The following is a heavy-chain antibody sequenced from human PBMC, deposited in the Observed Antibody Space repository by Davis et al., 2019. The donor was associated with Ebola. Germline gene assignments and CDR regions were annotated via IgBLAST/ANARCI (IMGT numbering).Heavy chain of an antibody. CDR2: IFDSGYT. Sequence: GSLRLSCTVSGGSISSYYWSWVRQPPGKGLEWIGYIFDSGYTNYNPSLKSRVTMSLDTSKNQFSLNLSSVTAADTAVYYCARHASHRERYCSDSSCFNYYYYEMDVWGPGTTVTVSS. CDR3: ARHASHRERYCSDSSCFNYYYYEMDV. CDR1: GGSISSYY. J-gene: IGHJ6*02. V-gene: IGHV4-59*08. D-gene: IGHD2-15*01.